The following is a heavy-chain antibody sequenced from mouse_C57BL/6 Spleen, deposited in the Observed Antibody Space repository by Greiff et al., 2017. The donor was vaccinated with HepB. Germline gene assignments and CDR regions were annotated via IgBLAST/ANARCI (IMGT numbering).Heavy chain of an antibody. V-gene: IGHV5-17*01. D-gene: IGHD2-4*01. Sequence: EVQGVESGGGLVKPGGSLKLSCAASGFTFSDYGMHWVRQAPEKGLEWVAYISSGSSTIYYADTVKGRFTISRDNAKNTLFLQMTSLRSEDTAMYYCARWDYDGGYYAMDYWGQGTSVTVSS. CDR1: GFTFSDYG. CDR2: ISSGSSTI. CDR3: ARWDYDGGYYAMDY. J-gene: IGHJ4*01.